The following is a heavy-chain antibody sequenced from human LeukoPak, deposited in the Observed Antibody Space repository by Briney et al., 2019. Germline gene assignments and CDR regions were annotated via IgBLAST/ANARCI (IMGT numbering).Heavy chain of an antibody. V-gene: IGHV3-15*07. CDR3: TTDPDCSSTSCYNWFDP. D-gene: IGHD2-2*01. CDR1: GFIFSNAW. J-gene: IGHJ5*02. Sequence: GGSLRLSCAASGFIFSNAWMNWVRQAPGKGLEWVGRIKSKTDDGTTDYAVPVKGRFTISRDDSKNTLYLQMNSLKTEDTAVYYCTTDPDCSSTSCYNWFDPWGQGTLVTVSS. CDR2: IKSKTDDGTT.